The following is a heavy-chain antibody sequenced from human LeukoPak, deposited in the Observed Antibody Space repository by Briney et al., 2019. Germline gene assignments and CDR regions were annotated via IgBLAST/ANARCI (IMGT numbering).Heavy chain of an antibody. CDR1: GVSISSYY. V-gene: IGHV4-4*07. D-gene: IGHD3-9*01. CDR2: IYTSGST. CDR3: ARVRNEYDILTGYSQFDY. J-gene: IGHJ4*02. Sequence: PSETLCLTCTVSGVSISSYYLSWIRQPAGKGLEWIGRIYTSGSTYYNPSLKNRLTISVDTSKNHFSLKLSSLTAADTPVYYCARVRNEYDILTGYSQFDYWGQGSLVTVSS.